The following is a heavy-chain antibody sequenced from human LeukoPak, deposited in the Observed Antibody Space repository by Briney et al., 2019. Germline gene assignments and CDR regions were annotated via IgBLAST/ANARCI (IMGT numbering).Heavy chain of an antibody. Sequence: KPSETLSLTCTVSGVSVSSYYWSCIRQPPGKGLEWIGYIYYSGSTNYNPSLKSRVTISVDTSKHQFSLKLSSVTAADTAVYYCARATYYYDSSGYSYYYYGMDVWGQGTTVTVSS. V-gene: IGHV4-59*02. D-gene: IGHD3-22*01. J-gene: IGHJ6*02. CDR1: GVSVSSYY. CDR2: IYYSGST. CDR3: ARATYYYDSSGYSYYYYGMDV.